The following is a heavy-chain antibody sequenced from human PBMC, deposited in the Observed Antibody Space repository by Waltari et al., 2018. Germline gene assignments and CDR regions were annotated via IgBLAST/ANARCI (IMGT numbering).Heavy chain of an antibody. CDR3: ASAPRPMVSAPFDY. V-gene: IGHV3-23*04. D-gene: IGHD2-15*01. J-gene: IGHJ4*02. CDR2: ISNSGDMT. CDR1: GFSDYT. Sequence: EVQLVESGGGLVQPGGSLRLSGSGLGFSDYTMAWVRQAPGKGLEWVSGISNSGDMTSYADSVKGRFTISRDTSKNTLFLQMNGLRAEDTAIYYCASAPRPMVSAPFDYWGQGVLVTVSS.